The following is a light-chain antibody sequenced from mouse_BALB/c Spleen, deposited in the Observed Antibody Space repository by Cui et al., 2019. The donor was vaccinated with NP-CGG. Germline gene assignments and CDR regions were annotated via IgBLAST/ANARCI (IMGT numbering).Light chain of an antibody. CDR3: ALWYSNHWV. CDR2: GTN. V-gene: IGLV1*01. J-gene: IGLJ1*01. CDR1: TGAVTTSNY. Sequence: QAVVTQESAPTTSPGETVTLTCRSSTGAVTTSNYANWVQEKPDHLFTGPIGGTNNRAPGVPARFSGSLIGDKAVLTITGAQTEDEAIYFCALWYSNHWVFGGGTKLTVL.